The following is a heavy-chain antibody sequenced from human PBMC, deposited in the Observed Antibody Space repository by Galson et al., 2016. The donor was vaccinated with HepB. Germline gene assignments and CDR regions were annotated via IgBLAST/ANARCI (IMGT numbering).Heavy chain of an antibody. D-gene: IGHD2-2*01. CDR1: GFTVISKY. CDR3: TRGDGYQMLPFEY. V-gene: IGHV3-66*01. J-gene: IGHJ4*02. Sequence: SLRLSCAASGFTVISKYMNWVRQAPGKGLEWVSVLYSGGATYYADSVKGRFTISRDNSKNTLYLQMNSLRAEDTAVYYCTRGDGYQMLPFEYWGQGTLVTVSS. CDR2: LYSGGAT.